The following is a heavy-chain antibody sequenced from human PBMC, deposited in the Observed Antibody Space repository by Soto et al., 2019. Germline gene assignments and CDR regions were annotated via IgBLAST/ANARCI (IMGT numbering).Heavy chain of an antibody. J-gene: IGHJ4*02. CDR2: VSYDGSNN. CDR1: GFTFSSYG. Sequence: QVQLVESGGGVVQPGRSLRLSCAASGFTFSSYGMHWVRQAPVKGLEWVAVVSYDGSNNYYADSVKGRFTISRDNSKNKLYLQMNSLRAEDTAVDYCAKDIGNSSLYWSATLDYWGQETLVNVSS. D-gene: IGHD6-13*01. CDR3: AKDIGNSSLYWSATLDY. V-gene: IGHV3-30*18.